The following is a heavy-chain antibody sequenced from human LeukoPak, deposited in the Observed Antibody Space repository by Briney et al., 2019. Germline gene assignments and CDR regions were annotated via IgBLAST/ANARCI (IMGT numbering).Heavy chain of an antibody. CDR1: GFTFSYYG. CDR3: ARTRYSGTYPPGY. Sequence: GGSLRLSCAASGFTFSYYGMHWVRQAPGKGLEWVAVISYDGNNEYYADSVKGRFTISRDNSKNTLYLQMNSLRDEDTAVYYCARTRYSGTYPPGYWGQGTLVTVSS. D-gene: IGHD1-26*01. J-gene: IGHJ4*02. CDR2: ISYDGNNE. V-gene: IGHV3-33*01.